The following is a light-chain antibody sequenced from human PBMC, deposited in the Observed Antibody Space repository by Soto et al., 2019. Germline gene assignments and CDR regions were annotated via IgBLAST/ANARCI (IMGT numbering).Light chain of an antibody. CDR1: QSISTE. V-gene: IGKV3-15*01. J-gene: IGKJ2*01. CDR3: QQGHNWPLT. CDR2: SAS. Sequence: EIVMTQSPATLSVSPGGRATLSCRASQSISTELAWYQQKPGQPPRLLIYSASTRATGVPARFTGSGSGSEFTLTISRLQSEDFAVYYCQQGHNWPLTFGQGTRLEI.